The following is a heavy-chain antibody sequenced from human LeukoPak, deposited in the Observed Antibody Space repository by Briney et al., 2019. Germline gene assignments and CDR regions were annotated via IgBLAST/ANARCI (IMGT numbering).Heavy chain of an antibody. J-gene: IGHJ4*02. V-gene: IGHV4-30-2*01. Sequence: PSETLSLTCTVSGGSITSAGYYWSWIRQPPGKGLEWIGYIYHDGTTLYNPSLKSRVTISVDRSTNQFSLKVNSVTAADTAVYYCARWADYWGQGTLVTVSS. CDR2: IYHDGTT. CDR3: ARWADY. CDR1: GGSITSAGYY.